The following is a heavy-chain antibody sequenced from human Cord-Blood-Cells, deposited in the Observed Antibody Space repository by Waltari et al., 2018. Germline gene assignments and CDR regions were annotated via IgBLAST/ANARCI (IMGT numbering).Heavy chain of an antibody. CDR1: GGTFSSYA. V-gene: IGHV1-69*01. D-gene: IGHD6-6*01. CDR3: ARIARPGGHFDY. J-gene: IGHJ4*02. CDR2: ISPIFGTA. Sequence: QVQLVQSGAEVKKPGSSVKVSCKASGGTFSSYAISWVRQAPGQGLEWMGGISPIFGTANYAKKFQGRVTITADESTSTAYMELSSLRSEDTAVDYCARIARPGGHFDYWGQGTLVTVSS.